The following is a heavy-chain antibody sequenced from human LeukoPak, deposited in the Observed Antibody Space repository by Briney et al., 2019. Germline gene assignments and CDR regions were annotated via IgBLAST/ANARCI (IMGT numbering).Heavy chain of an antibody. J-gene: IGHJ5*02. V-gene: IGHV4-59*01. CDR2: ISYSGST. D-gene: IGHD3-3*01. Sequence: SETLSLTCTVSSGSINGYYWSWIRQPPGKGLEWVGYISYSGSTNYNPSLKSRVTISVDTSKNQFSLKLSSVTAADTAVYYCARGGTYYDFWSGYYGINWFDPWGQGTLVTVSS. CDR1: SGSINGYY. CDR3: ARGGTYYDFWSGYYGINWFDP.